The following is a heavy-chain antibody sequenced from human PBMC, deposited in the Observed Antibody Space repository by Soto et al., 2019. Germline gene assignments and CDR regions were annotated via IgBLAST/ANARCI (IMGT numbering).Heavy chain of an antibody. J-gene: IGHJ5*02. D-gene: IGHD6-13*01. V-gene: IGHV1-8*01. Sequence: ASVKVSCKASGYTFTSYDINWVRQATGQGLEWMGWMNPNSGNTGYAQKFQGRVTLTRNTSTSTVYMELSSLRFEDTALCYCARDLAAGDLWGQGTLVTVSS. CDR3: ARDLAAGDL. CDR2: MNPNSGNT. CDR1: GYTFTSYD.